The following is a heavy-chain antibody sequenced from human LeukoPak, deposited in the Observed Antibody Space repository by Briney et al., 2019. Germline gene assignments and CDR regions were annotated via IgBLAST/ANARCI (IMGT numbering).Heavy chain of an antibody. CDR3: ARGLDSSSPSFDY. D-gene: IGHD6-6*01. CDR1: GGSISSGGYY. CDR2: IYYSGST. V-gene: IGHV4-61*08. Sequence: SETLSLTCTVSGGSISSGGYYWSWIRQHPGKGLEWIGYIYYSGSTNYNPSLKSRVTISVDTSKNQFSLKLSSVTAADRAVYYCARGLDSSSPSFDYWGQGTLVTVSS. J-gene: IGHJ4*02.